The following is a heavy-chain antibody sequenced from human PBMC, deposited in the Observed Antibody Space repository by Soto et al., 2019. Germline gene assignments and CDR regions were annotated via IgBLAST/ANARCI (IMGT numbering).Heavy chain of an antibody. CDR1: GVSVRSGSYY. CDR2: IYYSGST. D-gene: IGHD3-22*01. J-gene: IGHJ4*02. V-gene: IGHV4-61*01. Sequence: PSDTLSLTGTVSGVSVRSGSYYWSWIRQPPGKGLEWIGYIYYSGSTNYNPSLKSRVTISVDTSKNQFSLKLSSVTAADTAVYYCARDVAYDSSGSFFDYWGQGTLVTVS. CDR3: ARDVAYDSSGSFFDY.